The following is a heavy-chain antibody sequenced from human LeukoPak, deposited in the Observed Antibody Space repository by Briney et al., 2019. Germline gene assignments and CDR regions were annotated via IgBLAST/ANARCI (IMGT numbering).Heavy chain of an antibody. CDR2: IYSGGST. Sequence: GSLRLSCAASGFTVSSNYMSWVRQAPGKGLEWVSVIYSGGSTYYADSVKGRFTISRDNSKSTLYIQMNDLRAEDTAVYYCARAGSFRFDYWGQGTLVTVSS. D-gene: IGHD3-10*01. CDR3: ARAGSFRFDY. CDR1: GFTVSSNY. V-gene: IGHV3-53*01. J-gene: IGHJ4*02.